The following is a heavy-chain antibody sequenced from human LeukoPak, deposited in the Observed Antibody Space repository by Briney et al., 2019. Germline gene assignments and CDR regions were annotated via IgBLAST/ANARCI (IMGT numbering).Heavy chain of an antibody. CDR2: INHSGST. V-gene: IGHV4-34*01. CDR1: GGSFSGYY. Sequence: SETLSLTCAVYGGSFSGYYWSWIRQPPGKGLEWIGEINHSGSTNYNPSLKSRVTISVDTSKNQFSLKLSSVTAADTAVYYCGSSKPRLRSYYYYYMDVWGKGTTVTVSS. CDR3: GSSKPRLRSYYYYYMDV. D-gene: IGHD6-13*01. J-gene: IGHJ6*03.